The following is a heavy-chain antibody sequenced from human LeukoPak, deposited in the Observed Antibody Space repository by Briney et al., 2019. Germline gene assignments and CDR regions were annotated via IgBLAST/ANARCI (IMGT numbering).Heavy chain of an antibody. D-gene: IGHD5-12*01. J-gene: IGHJ5*02. CDR1: SGSTNGYY. Sequence: SETLSLTCTVSSGSTNGYYWSWIRQPPGKRLEWIGYVAYSGATNYNPSFKSRVTISLDTSKTQFSPKLSSVTAADTAFYYCARTVSGYYFNAWGPGTLVTVSS. CDR2: VAYSGAT. V-gene: IGHV4-59*01. CDR3: ARTVSGYYFNA.